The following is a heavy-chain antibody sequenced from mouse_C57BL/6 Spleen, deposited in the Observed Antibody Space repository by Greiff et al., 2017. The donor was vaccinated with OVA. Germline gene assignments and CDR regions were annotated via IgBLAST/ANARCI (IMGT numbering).Heavy chain of an antibody. J-gene: IGHJ4*01. CDR1: GYAFSSSW. V-gene: IGHV1-82*01. CDR3: ARNYGSSLDYAMDY. Sequence: QVQLQQSGPELVKPGASVKISCKASGYAFSSSWMNWVKQRPGKGLEWIGRIYPGDGDTNYNGKFKGKATLTADKSYSTAYMQLSLLTSEDSAFYFCARNYGSSLDYAMDYWGQGTSVTVSS. D-gene: IGHD1-1*01. CDR2: IYPGDGDT.